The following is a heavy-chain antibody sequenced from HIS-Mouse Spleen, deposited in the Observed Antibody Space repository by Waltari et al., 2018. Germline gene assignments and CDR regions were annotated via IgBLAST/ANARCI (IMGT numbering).Heavy chain of an antibody. CDR2: IYYSGRT. Sequence: QVQLQESGPGLVKPSETLSLTCTVSGGSISSYYWSWIRQPPGKGLEWIGYIYYSGRTNYNPSLKSRVTISVDTSKNQCSLKLSSVTAADTAVYYCARRRGYNGDYFDYWGQGTLVTVSS. CDR3: ARRRGYNGDYFDY. J-gene: IGHJ4*02. D-gene: IGHD5-12*01. CDR1: GGSISSYY. V-gene: IGHV4-59*08.